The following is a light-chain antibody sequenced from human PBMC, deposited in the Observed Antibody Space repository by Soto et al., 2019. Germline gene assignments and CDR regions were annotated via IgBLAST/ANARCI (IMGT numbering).Light chain of an antibody. V-gene: IGLV1-36*01. CDR3: AAWDDSLNGNV. CDR2: YDD. CDR1: SSNIGNNA. Sequence: VRTQAPSVSEAPRERGTISYSGSSSNIGNNAVNWYQQLPGKAPKLLIYYDDLLPSGVSDRFSGSKSGTSASLAISGLQSEDEADYYCAAWDDSLNGNVFGTGTKVTVL. J-gene: IGLJ1*01.